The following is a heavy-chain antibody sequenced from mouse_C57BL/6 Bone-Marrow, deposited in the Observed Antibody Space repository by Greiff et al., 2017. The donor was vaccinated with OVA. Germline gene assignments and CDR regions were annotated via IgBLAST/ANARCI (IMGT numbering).Heavy chain of an antibody. CDR3: ARRTTVVAGWDFDY. V-gene: IGHV1-81*01. CDR1: GYTFTSYG. CDR2: IYPRSGNT. J-gene: IGHJ2*01. Sequence: QVQLQQSGAELARPGASVKLSCKASGYTFTSYGISWVKQRTGQGLEWIGEIYPRSGNTYYNEKFKGKATFTADTSSNTAYMQLSSLTTEDSAIYYCARRTTVVAGWDFDYWGQGTTLTVSS. D-gene: IGHD1-1*01.